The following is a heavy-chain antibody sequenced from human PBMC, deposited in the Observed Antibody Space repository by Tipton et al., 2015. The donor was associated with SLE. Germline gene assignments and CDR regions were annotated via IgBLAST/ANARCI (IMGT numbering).Heavy chain of an antibody. CDR2: IYYSGST. V-gene: IGHV4-39*07. CDR3: ARQDGVLLWFAGYFDY. CDR1: GGSISSSSYY. Sequence: LRLSCTVSGGSISSSSYYWGWIRQPPGKGLEWIGSIYYSGSTYYNPSLKSRVTISVDTSKNQFSLKLSSVTAAATAVYYCARQDGVLLWFAGYFDYWGQGSLVTVSS. J-gene: IGHJ4*02. D-gene: IGHD3-10*01.